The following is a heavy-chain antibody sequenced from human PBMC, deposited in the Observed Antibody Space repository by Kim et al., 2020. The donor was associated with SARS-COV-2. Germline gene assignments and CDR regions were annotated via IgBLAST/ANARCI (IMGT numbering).Heavy chain of an antibody. J-gene: IGHJ5*02. V-gene: IGHV3-30-3*01. CDR2: ISYDGSNK. D-gene: IGHD3-3*01. CDR1: GFTFSSYA. Sequence: GGSLRLSCAASGFTFSSYAMHWVRQAPGKGLEWVAVISYDGSNKYYADSVKGRFTISRDNSKNTLYLQMNSLRAEDTAVYYCARDYRGITIAGGVTWFDPWGQGTLVTVSS. CDR3: ARDYRGITIAGGVTWFDP.